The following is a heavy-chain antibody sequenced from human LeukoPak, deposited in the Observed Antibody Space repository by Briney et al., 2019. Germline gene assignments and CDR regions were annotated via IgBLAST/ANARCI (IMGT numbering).Heavy chain of an antibody. Sequence: GRSLRLSCAASGFTFSNCGMHWVRQAPGKGLEWVAVISYDGSNKYYADSVKGRFTISRDNSKDTLYLQMNSLRAEDTAVHYCAKDSHDYGDYLFLDYWGQGTLVTVSS. D-gene: IGHD4-17*01. CDR2: ISYDGSNK. V-gene: IGHV3-30*18. CDR3: AKDSHDYGDYLFLDY. J-gene: IGHJ4*02. CDR1: GFTFSNCG.